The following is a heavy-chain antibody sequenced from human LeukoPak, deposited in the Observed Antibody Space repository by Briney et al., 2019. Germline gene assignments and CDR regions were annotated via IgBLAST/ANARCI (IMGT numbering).Heavy chain of an antibody. CDR1: NRSITSDY. Sequence: SGTLSLTCTVSNRSITSDYWNWIRQSPGKGLEWIGYIYYSGYTNYNPSLKSRVTISEDTSKNQVSLRLASVTAADTAVYYCARSVSNWGTFSAIDVWGQGTVVTVSS. CDR2: IYYSGYT. D-gene: IGHD7-27*01. CDR3: ARSVSNWGTFSAIDV. V-gene: IGHV4-59*01. J-gene: IGHJ3*01.